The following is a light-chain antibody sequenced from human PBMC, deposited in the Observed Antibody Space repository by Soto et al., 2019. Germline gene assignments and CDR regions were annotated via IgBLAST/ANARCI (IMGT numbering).Light chain of an antibody. CDR1: QSVRSNY. V-gene: IGKV3-20*01. CDR3: QQYGNLPRT. Sequence: ETVLTQSPGTLSLSPGERVTLSCRASQSVRSNYLAWYQQKPGQAPRLLMFGASERATDIPDRFSGSRSGTHFTLTISKLEAEDFAVHYCQQYGNLPRTFGQGTKVEIK. CDR2: GAS. J-gene: IGKJ1*01.